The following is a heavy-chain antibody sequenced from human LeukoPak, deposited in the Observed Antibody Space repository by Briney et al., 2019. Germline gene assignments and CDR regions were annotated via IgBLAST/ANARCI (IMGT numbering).Heavy chain of an antibody. CDR3: ARDQTPYY. CDR2: IKQDGSEE. CDR1: GFTFNNYW. D-gene: IGHD3-16*01. J-gene: IGHJ4*02. V-gene: IGHV3-7*01. Sequence: GGSLRLSCVASGFTFNNYWMNWVRQAPGKGLEWVATIKQDGSEEYYVDSVKGRFTISRDNAKNSLYLQMNSLRAEDTALYYCARDQTPYYWGQGTLVTVSS.